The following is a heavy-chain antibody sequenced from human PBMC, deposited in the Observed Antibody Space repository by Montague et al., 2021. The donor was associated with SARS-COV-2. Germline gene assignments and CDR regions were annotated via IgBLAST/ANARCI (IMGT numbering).Heavy chain of an antibody. D-gene: IGHD3-10*01. Sequence: SLRLSCAASGFTFSDCYMTWIRQAPGKGLEWLSYISTRSTYTNYADSVKGRFTISRDDAKNSLYLQMNSLRAKDTAVYYCASFTMVRGAPGCGMDVWGQGTTVTVSS. J-gene: IGHJ6*02. CDR2: ISTRSTYT. V-gene: IGHV3-11*03. CDR1: GFTFSDCY. CDR3: ASFTMVRGAPGCGMDV.